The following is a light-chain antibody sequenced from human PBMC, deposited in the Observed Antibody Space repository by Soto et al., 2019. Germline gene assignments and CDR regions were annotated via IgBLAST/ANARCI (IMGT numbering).Light chain of an antibody. Sequence: SYELTQPSSVSVSPGQTARMTCSGDVLAKKYARWFQQKPGQAPVLVIYKDSERPSGIPERFSGFSSGTTVTLTISGAQVEDEADYYCYSAADNNLVFGGGTKLTVL. J-gene: IGLJ2*01. V-gene: IGLV3-27*01. CDR1: VLAKKY. CDR3: YSAADNNLV. CDR2: KDS.